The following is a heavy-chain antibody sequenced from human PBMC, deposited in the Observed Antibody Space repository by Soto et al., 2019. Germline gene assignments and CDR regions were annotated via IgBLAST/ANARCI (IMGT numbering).Heavy chain of an antibody. CDR3: ARRGSEVTTGGGALDM. Sequence: EVELVESGGGLVKPGGSLRLSCVASRFRFSDYTMTWVRQAPGKGLEWVSSISIISTYISYGDSVKGRFSISRDNAKNSLYLQMNSLRVEDTAVYYCARRGSEVTTGGGALDMWGQGTMVTVSS. CDR1: RFRFSDYT. V-gene: IGHV3-21*01. J-gene: IGHJ3*02. D-gene: IGHD4-17*01. CDR2: ISIISTYI.